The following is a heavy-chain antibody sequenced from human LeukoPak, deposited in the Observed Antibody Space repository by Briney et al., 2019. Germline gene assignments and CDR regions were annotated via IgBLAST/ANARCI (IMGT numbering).Heavy chain of an antibody. J-gene: IGHJ6*02. CDR1: GYTFTSYG. Sequence: ASVKVSCKASGYTFTSYGISWVRQPPGRGLEWMGWISAYKGNTNYAQKLQGRVTMTTDTSTSTAYMELRSLRSDDTAVYYCARDRGAYYYGSGSYYSHYYYGMDVWGQGTTVTVSS. CDR3: ARDRGAYYYGSGSYYSHYYYGMDV. CDR2: ISAYKGNT. D-gene: IGHD3-10*01. V-gene: IGHV1-18*01.